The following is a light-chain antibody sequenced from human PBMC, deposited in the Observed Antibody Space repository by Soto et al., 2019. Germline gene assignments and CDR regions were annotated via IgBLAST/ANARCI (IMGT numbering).Light chain of an antibody. CDR1: SSDVGGYNY. Sequence: QSALTQPASVSGSPGQSITISCTGTSSDVGGYNYVSWYQQHPGKAPKLMIYEVSNRPSGVSNRFSGSKSGDTASLTIPGLQAEDEADYYCSSYTSSSTLYVFGTGAKV. CDR3: SSYTSSSTLYV. J-gene: IGLJ1*01. CDR2: EVS. V-gene: IGLV2-14*01.